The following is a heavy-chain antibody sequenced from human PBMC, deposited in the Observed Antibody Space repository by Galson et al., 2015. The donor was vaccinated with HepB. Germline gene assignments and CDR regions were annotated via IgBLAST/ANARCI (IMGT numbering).Heavy chain of an antibody. Sequence: SLRLSCAASGFTFSNARMSWVRQAPGKGLEWVGRIKSKTDGGTTDYAAPVKGRFTISRDDSKNTLYLQMNSLKTEDTAVYYCTTQNPAIVVPAAMLVDYYYGMDVWGQGTTVTVSS. V-gene: IGHV3-15*01. CDR1: GFTFSNAR. D-gene: IGHD2-2*01. J-gene: IGHJ6*02. CDR3: TTQNPAIVVPAAMLVDYYYGMDV. CDR2: IKSKTDGGTT.